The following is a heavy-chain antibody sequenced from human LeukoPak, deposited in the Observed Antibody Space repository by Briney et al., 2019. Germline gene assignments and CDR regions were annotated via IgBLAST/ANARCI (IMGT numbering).Heavy chain of an antibody. D-gene: IGHD3-22*01. CDR2: IIPIFGTA. Sequence: SVKVSCKASGGTFSSYAISWVRQAPGQGLEWMGRIIPIFGTANYAQKFQGRVTITTDESTSTAYMELSSLRSEDTAVYYCAREVYYDSSGYYNWGQGTLVTVSS. J-gene: IGHJ4*02. CDR1: GGTFSSYA. V-gene: IGHV1-69*05. CDR3: AREVYYDSSGYYN.